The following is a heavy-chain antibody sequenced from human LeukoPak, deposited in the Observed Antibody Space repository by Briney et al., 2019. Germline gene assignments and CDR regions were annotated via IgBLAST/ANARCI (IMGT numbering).Heavy chain of an antibody. CDR1: GFTFSSYW. CDR3: ARSGVGTNYYGSGSYYPNAFDI. D-gene: IGHD3-10*01. Sequence: PGGSLRLSCAASGFTFSSYWMHWVRQAPGKGLIWVSRINSDESSTNYADSVKGRITISRDNAKNTLYLQMNSLRAEDTALYYCARSGVGTNYYGSGSYYPNAFDIWGQGTMVTVSS. V-gene: IGHV3-74*01. CDR2: INSDESST. J-gene: IGHJ3*02.